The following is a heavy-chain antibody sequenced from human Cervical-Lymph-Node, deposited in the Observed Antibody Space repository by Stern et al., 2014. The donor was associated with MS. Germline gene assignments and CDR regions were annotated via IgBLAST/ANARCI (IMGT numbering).Heavy chain of an antibody. D-gene: IGHD5-18*01. CDR3: ARRYVDTTMEPFDY. Sequence: VQLVQSGPGLVKPSGTLSLTCAVSGDSISSSKWWSWVRQPPGKGLEWIGQIYHSGSTKYNPSLKSRVTISVDKSKNQFSLKLRSVTAADTAVYYCARRYVDTTMEPFDYWGQGTLVTVSS. CDR1: GDSISSSKW. J-gene: IGHJ4*02. V-gene: IGHV4-4*02. CDR2: IYHSGST.